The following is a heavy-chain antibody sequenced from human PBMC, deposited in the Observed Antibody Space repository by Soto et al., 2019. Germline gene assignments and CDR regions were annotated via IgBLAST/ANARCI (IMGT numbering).Heavy chain of an antibody. Sequence: HLLESGGGLVQPGGSLRLSCAASGFTFSSYAMTWVRQAPGKGLDWVSTISLTGDSAYYADSVKGRFTISRDDSKNTLYLQMDSLRAEDTAVYYCAKDFLRGLNYYDRAGTGYFDFWGQGTLVTVSS. V-gene: IGHV3-23*01. D-gene: IGHD3-22*01. CDR3: AKDFLRGLNYYDRAGTGYFDF. CDR1: GFTFSSYA. J-gene: IGHJ4*02. CDR2: ISLTGDSA.